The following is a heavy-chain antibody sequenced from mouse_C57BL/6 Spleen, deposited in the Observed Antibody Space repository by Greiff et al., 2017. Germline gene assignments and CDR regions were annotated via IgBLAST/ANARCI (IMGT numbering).Heavy chain of an antibody. J-gene: IGHJ1*03. V-gene: IGHV1-80*01. Sequence: VQLQQSGAELVKPGASVKISCKASGYAFSSYWMNWVKQRPGKGLEWIGQIYPGDGDTNYNGKFKGKATLAADKSSSTAYMQRRSLTSEDAAVYSCAREGLARYVDVWGTGTTVTVSS. CDR1: GYAFSSYW. CDR2: IYPGDGDT. D-gene: IGHD3-3*01. CDR3: AREGLARYVDV.